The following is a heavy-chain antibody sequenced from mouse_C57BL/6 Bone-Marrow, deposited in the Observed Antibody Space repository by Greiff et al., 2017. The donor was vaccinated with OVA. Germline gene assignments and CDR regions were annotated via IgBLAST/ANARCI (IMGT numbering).Heavy chain of an antibody. Sequence: VKVVESGPGLVAPSQSLSITCTVSGFSLTSYAISWVRPPPGKGLEWLGVIWTGGGTNYTSALKSRLSISKDNSKSQVFLKMNSLQTDDTARYYCARNLYDGYYPFDYWGQGTTLTVSS. J-gene: IGHJ2*01. D-gene: IGHD2-3*01. CDR3: ARNLYDGYYPFDY. CDR1: GFSLTSYA. V-gene: IGHV2-9-1*01. CDR2: IWTGGGT.